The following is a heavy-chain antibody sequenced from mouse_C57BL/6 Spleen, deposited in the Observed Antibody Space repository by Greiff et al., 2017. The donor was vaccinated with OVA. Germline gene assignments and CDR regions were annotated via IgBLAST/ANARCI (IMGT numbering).Heavy chain of an antibody. D-gene: IGHD1-1*01. V-gene: IGHV5-16*01. CDR3: AREGDYYGSRGYFDY. Sequence: VQLKESEGGLVQPGSSMKLSCTASGFTFSDYYMAWVRQVPEKGLEWVANINYDGSSTYYLDSLKSRFIISRDNAKNILYLQMSSLKSEDTATYYCAREGDYYGSRGYFDYWGQGTTLTVSS. CDR2: INYDGSST. J-gene: IGHJ2*01. CDR1: GFTFSDYY.